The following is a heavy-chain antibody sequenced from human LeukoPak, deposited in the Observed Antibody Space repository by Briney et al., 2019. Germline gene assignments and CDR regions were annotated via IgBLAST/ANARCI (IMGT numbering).Heavy chain of an antibody. J-gene: IGHJ3*02. Sequence: ASVKVSCKASGYTFTDYYMHWVRQAPGQGLEWMGWINCNSGGTKYAQKFQGRVTMTRDTSISTAYMELSRLRSDDTAVYYCARGGKMMITMVRGALASRDGFDIWGQGTMVTVFS. CDR1: GYTFTDYY. V-gene: IGHV1-2*02. CDR2: INCNSGGT. D-gene: IGHD3-10*01. CDR3: ARGGKMMITMVRGALASRDGFDI.